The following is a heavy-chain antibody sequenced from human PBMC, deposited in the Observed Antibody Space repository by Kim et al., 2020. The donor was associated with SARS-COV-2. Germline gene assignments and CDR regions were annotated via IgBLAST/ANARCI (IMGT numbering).Heavy chain of an antibody. V-gene: IGHV4-31*03. CDR2: IYYSGST. CDR1: GGSISSGGYY. CDR3: ASAIIAAAGLEYYFDY. D-gene: IGHD6-13*01. J-gene: IGHJ4*02. Sequence: SETLSLTCTVSGGSISSGGYYWSWIRQHPGKGLEWIGYIYYSGSTYYNPSLKSRVTISVDTSKNQFSLKLSSVTAADTAVYYCASAIIAAAGLEYYFDYWGQGTLVTVSS.